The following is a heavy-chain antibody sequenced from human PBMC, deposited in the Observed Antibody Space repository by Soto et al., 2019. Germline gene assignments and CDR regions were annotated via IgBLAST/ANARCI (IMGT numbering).Heavy chain of an antibody. J-gene: IGHJ3*02. CDR3: ARAGYGDYYDAFDI. V-gene: IGHV3-13*05. CDR1: GFTFSSYD. CDR2: IGTAGDP. Sequence: PGGSLRLSCAASGFTFSSYDMRWVRQATGKGLEWVSAIGTAGDPYYPGSVKGRFTISRENAKNSLYLQMNSLRAGDTAVYYCARAGYGDYYDAFDIWGQGTMVTVSS. D-gene: IGHD4-17*01.